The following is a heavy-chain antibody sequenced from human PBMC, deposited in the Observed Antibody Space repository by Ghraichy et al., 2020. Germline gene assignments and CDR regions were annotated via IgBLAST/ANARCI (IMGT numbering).Heavy chain of an antibody. CDR2: IYYSGST. Sequence: SETLSLTCTVSGGSISSYYWSWIRQPPGKGLEWIGYIYYSGSTNYNPSLKSRVTISADTSKNQFSLKLSSVTAADTAVYYCARDYYDSSGDNAFDIWGQGTMVTVSS. CDR1: GGSISSYY. V-gene: IGHV4-59*01. CDR3: ARDYYDSSGDNAFDI. J-gene: IGHJ3*02. D-gene: IGHD3-22*01.